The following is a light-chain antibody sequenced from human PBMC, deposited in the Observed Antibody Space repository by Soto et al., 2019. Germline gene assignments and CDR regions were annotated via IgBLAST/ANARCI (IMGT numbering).Light chain of an antibody. CDR2: GAS. J-gene: IGKJ3*01. CDR1: QSLYGN. V-gene: IGKV3-15*01. CDR3: QQYYNWPPSY. Sequence: EMVMTQSPATLSVSPGERATLSCRASQSLYGNLAWYQQKPGQATRLLIYGASIRATGIPARFSGSGSGTEFSLTIISLQSQYFAVYYCQQYYNWPPSYVGRGTKVDIK.